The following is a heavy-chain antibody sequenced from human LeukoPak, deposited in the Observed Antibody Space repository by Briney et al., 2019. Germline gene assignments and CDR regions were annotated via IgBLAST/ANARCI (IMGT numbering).Heavy chain of an antibody. CDR3: ATDLRYCSGGSCYSFDY. J-gene: IGHJ4*02. V-gene: IGHV1-8*01. CDR1: GYTFTSYD. D-gene: IGHD2-15*01. CDR2: MNPNSGNT. Sequence: GASVKVSCKASGYTFTSYDINWVRQATGQGLEWMGWMNPNSGNTGYAQKFQGRVTMTRNTSISTAYMELSSLRSEDTAVYYCATDLRYCSGGSCYSFDYWGQGTLVTVSS.